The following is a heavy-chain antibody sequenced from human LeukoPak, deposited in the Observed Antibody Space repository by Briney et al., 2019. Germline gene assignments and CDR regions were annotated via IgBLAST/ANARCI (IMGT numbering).Heavy chain of an antibody. J-gene: IGHJ3*02. CDR3: ASVDDLDAFAM. CDR1: GFTFSTYA. Sequence: GGSLRLSCSASGFTFSTYAIHWVRQAPGKGLEWVALISNDGSNKYYGDSVKGRFTISRDNSKNTLFLQMNSLRAEDTAVYYCASVDDLDAFAMWGQGTMVTVSS. CDR2: ISNDGSNK. V-gene: IGHV3-30-3*01. D-gene: IGHD5-12*01.